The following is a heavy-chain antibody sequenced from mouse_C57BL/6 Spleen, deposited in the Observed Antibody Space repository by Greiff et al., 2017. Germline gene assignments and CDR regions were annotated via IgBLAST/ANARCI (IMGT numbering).Heavy chain of an antibody. D-gene: IGHD1-1*01. V-gene: IGHV1-82*01. CDR1: GYAFRSSW. J-gene: IGHJ3*01. CDR3: ARDGSSWFAY. Sequence: VQLQQSGPELVKPGASVTISCKASGYAFRSSWMNWVKQRTGKGLEWIGRIYPGDGDTNYNGKFKGKAKRTADKSSSKAYMQLRSLTSEDSAVYFCARDGSSWFAYWGQGTLVTVSA. CDR2: IYPGDGDT.